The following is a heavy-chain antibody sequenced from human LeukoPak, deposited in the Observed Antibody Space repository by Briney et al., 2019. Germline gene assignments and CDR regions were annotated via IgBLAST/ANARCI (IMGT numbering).Heavy chain of an antibody. Sequence: SETLSLTCAVYGGSFSGYYWSWIRQPPGKGLEWIGEINHSGSTNYNPSLKSRATISVDTSKNQFSLKLSSVTAADTAVYYCASAVGSPGYFQHWGQGTLVTVSS. CDR3: ASAVGSPGYFQH. CDR2: INHSGST. D-gene: IGHD6-25*01. CDR1: GGSFSGYY. V-gene: IGHV4-34*01. J-gene: IGHJ1*01.